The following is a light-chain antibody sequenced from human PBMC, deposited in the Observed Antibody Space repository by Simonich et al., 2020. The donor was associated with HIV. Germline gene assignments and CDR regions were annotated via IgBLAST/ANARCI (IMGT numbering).Light chain of an antibody. CDR1: QSISNY. V-gene: IGKV1-39*01. CDR3: QQSYSTPIT. Sequence: DIQMTQSPSSLSASVDNIFTITYREMQSISNYLNCYQQKVWKAPKLLSSAASNLQSGVPSMFSGSGSGTDFTLTINSLQPEDFATYSCQQSYSTPITFGQGTRLEIK. CDR2: AAS. J-gene: IGKJ5*01.